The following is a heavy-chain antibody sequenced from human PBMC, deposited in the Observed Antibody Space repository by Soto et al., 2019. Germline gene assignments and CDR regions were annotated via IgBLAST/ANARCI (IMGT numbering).Heavy chain of an antibody. D-gene: IGHD6-6*01. J-gene: IGHJ4*02. V-gene: IGHV3-23*01. CDR2: ISGSDDST. CDR3: AKRSSSSTFDY. Sequence: WGSLRLSCAASGFTFSSHAMSWVRQAPGKGLEWVSVISGSDDSTYYADSVKGRFTISRDNSKNTLYLQMNSLRAEDTAVSYCAKRSSSSTFDYWGQGTLVTVSS. CDR1: GFTFSSHA.